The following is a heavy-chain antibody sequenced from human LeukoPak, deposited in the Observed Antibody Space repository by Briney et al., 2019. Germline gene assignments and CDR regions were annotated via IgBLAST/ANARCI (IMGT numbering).Heavy chain of an antibody. J-gene: IGHJ4*02. D-gene: IGHD3-10*01. V-gene: IGHV1-8*01. Sequence: GASVKVSCKASGYTFTSYDINWVRQATGQGLEWMGWMNPNSGNTGYAQKLQGRGTMTRNTSISTAYMELSSLRSEDTAVYYCARGRISPMVDYWGQGTLVTVSS. CDR1: GYTFTSYD. CDR3: ARGRISPMVDY. CDR2: MNPNSGNT.